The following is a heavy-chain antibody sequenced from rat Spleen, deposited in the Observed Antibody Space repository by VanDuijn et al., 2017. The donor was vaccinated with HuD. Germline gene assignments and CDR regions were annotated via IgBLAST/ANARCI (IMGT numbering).Heavy chain of an antibody. CDR2: VSSGGKT. CDR3: TREGHTMDRATYWFAY. D-gene: IGHD1-9*01. V-gene: IGHV2S12*01. CDR1: GFSLPSDG. Sequence: QVQLKESGPGLVQPSQTLSLTCTVSGFSLPSDGVSWVRQPPGKGLEWIAAVSSGGKTYYDSTLKSRLSISRDTSKSQVFLKIYSLQTEDTAIYFCTREGHTMDRATYWFAYWGQGTLVTVSS. J-gene: IGHJ3*01.